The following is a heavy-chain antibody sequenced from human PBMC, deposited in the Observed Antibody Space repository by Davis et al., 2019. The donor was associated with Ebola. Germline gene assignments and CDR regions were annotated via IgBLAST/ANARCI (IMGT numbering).Heavy chain of an antibody. CDR2: ICSDGTGK. Sequence: PGGSLRPSCVGPGFTFSSYWKSWDRQAPGKGLEWVDVICSDGTGKYYADSVKCRFTIPRDDSNNTVYLQMINLRVEDTAVYYCARPSGSFYAWALDYWGQGNLVTVTS. J-gene: IGHJ4*02. D-gene: IGHD1-26*01. CDR1: GFTFSSYW. CDR3: ARPSGSFYAWALDY. V-gene: IGHV3-33*08.